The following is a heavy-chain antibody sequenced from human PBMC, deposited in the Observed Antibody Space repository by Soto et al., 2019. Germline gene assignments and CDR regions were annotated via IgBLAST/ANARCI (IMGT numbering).Heavy chain of an antibody. CDR3: AKASDIVVVPAANDPFYFDY. D-gene: IGHD2-2*01. CDR1: GFTFSSYA. Sequence: EVQLLESGGGLVQPGGSLRLSCAASGFTFSSYAMSWVRQAPGKGLEWVSAISGSGGSTYYADSGKGRFTISRDNSKNTLYLQMNSLRAEDTAVYYCAKASDIVVVPAANDPFYFDYWGQGTLVTVSS. CDR2: ISGSGGST. J-gene: IGHJ4*02. V-gene: IGHV3-23*01.